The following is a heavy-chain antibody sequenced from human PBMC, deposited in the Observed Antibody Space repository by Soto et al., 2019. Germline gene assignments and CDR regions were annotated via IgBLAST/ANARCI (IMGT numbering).Heavy chain of an antibody. CDR2: IYYSGST. CDR1: GGSISSYY. D-gene: IGHD2-8*01. V-gene: IGHV4-59*01. Sequence: SETLSLTCTVSGGSISSYYWSWIRQPPGKGLEWIGYIYYSGSTNYNPSLKSRVTISVDTSKNQFSLKLSSVTAADTAVYYCARLISRFYYYYMDVWGKGTTVTVSS. J-gene: IGHJ6*03. CDR3: ARLISRFYYYYMDV.